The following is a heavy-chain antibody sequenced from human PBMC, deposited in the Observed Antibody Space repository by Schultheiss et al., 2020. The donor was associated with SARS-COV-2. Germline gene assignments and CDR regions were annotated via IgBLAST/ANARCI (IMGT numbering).Heavy chain of an antibody. CDR1: GGSVSSGSYY. V-gene: IGHV4-61*01. CDR3: AGGGPPPPIVVVPAAYYGMDV. J-gene: IGHJ6*04. Sequence: GSLRLSCTVSGGSVSSGSYYWSWIRQPPGKGLEWIGYIYYSGSTNYNPSLKSRVTISVDTSKNQFSLKLSSVTAADTAVYYCAGGGPPPPIVVVPAAYYGMDVWGEGTTVTVSS. CDR2: IYYSGST. D-gene: IGHD2-2*01.